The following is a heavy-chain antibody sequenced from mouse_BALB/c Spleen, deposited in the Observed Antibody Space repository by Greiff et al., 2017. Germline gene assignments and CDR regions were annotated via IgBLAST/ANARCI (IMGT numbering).Heavy chain of an antibody. V-gene: IGHV5-9-4*01. CDR2: ISSGGSYT. CDR1: GFTFSSYA. J-gene: IGHJ3*01. D-gene: IGHD4-1*01. CDR3: ARGWDGDAY. Sequence: EVMLVESGGGLVKPGGSLKLSCAASGFTFSSYAMSWVRQSPEKRLEWVAEISSGGSYTYYPDTVTGRFTISRDNAKNTLYLEMSSLRSEDTAMYYCARGWDGDAYWGQGTLVTVSA.